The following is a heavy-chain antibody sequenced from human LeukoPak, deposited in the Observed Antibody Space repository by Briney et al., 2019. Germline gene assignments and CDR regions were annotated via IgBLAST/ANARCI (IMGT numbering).Heavy chain of an antibody. J-gene: IGHJ6*03. CDR2: IYNSGST. V-gene: IGHV4-61*02. CDR3: SRARGDPSGYRHYYFYYMDV. Sequence: PSETLSLTCAVSGGSISSGTYYWGRIRQPAGKGLEWIVRIYNSGSTNYSTSLESRVTISLDTSRNQFSLKLTSVTAADTAVYYCSRARGDPSGYRHYYFYYMDVWGKGTTVTASS. CDR1: GGSISSGTYY. D-gene: IGHD3-3*01.